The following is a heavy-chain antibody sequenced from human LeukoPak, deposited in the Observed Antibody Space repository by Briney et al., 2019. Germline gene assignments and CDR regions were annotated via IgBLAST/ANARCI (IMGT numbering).Heavy chain of an antibody. CDR2: IKQDGSEK. D-gene: IGHD3-3*01. CDR3: SIDHAYYDFWSGYYTPYNWFDP. Sequence: PGGSLRLSCAASGFTFSSYWMSWVRQAPGKGLEWVANIKQDGSEKYYVDSVKGRFTISRDNAKNSLYLQMNSLRAEDTAVYYCSIDHAYYDFWSGYYTPYNWFDPWGQGTLVTVSS. V-gene: IGHV3-7*01. CDR1: GFTFSSYW. J-gene: IGHJ5*02.